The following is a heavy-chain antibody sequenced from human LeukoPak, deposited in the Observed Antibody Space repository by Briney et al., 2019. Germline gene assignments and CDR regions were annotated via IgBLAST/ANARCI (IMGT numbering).Heavy chain of an antibody. CDR2: IIPIFGTA. J-gene: IGHJ4*02. Sequence: GASVKVSSKASGGTFSRYAISWVRQAPGQGLEWMGGIIPIFGTANYAQKFQGRVTITADESTSTAYMEVSSLRSEDTAVYYCARAYSGYDFFDYWGQGILVTVSS. D-gene: IGHD5-12*01. V-gene: IGHV1-69*13. CDR1: GGTFSRYA. CDR3: ARAYSGYDFFDY.